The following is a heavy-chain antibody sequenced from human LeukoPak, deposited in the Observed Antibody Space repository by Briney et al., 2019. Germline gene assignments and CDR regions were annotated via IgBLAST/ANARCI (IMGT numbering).Heavy chain of an antibody. J-gene: IGHJ6*03. V-gene: IGHV4-59*01. CDR2: IYYSGYT. D-gene: IGHD3-16*01. Sequence: SETLSPTCTVSGGSISSYYWSWIRQPPGKGLEYIGYIYYSGYTNYNPSLKSRVTISVDTSKNQFSLKLSSVTAADTAVYYCARETSQKGAHYMDVWGKGTTVTISS. CDR3: ARETSQKGAHYMDV. CDR1: GGSISSYY.